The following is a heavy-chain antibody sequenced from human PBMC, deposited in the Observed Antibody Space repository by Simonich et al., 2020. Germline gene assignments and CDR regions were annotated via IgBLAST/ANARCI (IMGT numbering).Heavy chain of an antibody. V-gene: IGHV4-39*01. CDR2: IYYSGST. CDR1: GGSISSSCYY. J-gene: IGHJ3*02. D-gene: IGHD6-13*01. Sequence: QLQLQESGPGLVKPSETLSLTCPVSGGSISSSCYYWGWIRPPPGKGLEWIGSIYYSGSTYHNPSLKSRVTISVDTSKTQFSLKLSSVTAADPAVYYCARHAGFAFDIWGQGTMVTVSS. CDR3: ARHAGFAFDI.